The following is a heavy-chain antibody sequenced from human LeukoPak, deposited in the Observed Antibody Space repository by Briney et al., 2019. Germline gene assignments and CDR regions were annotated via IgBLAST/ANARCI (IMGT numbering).Heavy chain of an antibody. Sequence: GGSLRLSCAVSGIPFKKYGMRWVRQAPGKGLEWVATIWHDGSPTMYADSAKGRFTISRDDSKNMLYLQMNSLRAEDTAEYYCVTHYKWDLLVHAFDFWGQGTRVTVSS. CDR2: IWHDGSPT. J-gene: IGHJ3*01. CDR1: GIPFKKYG. D-gene: IGHD1-26*01. CDR3: VTHYKWDLLVHAFDF. V-gene: IGHV3-33*01.